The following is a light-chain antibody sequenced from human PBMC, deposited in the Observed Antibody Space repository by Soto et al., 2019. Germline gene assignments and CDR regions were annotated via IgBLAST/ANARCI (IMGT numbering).Light chain of an antibody. Sequence: DIQMTQSPSSLSASVGDRVTITCRASQSISSYLNWYQQKPGKAPKLLIYAASSLQSWVPSRFSGSESGTDFTLTISSLQPEDFATYYCQQSYSSPLTFGGGTKVEIK. CDR2: AAS. V-gene: IGKV1-39*01. J-gene: IGKJ4*01. CDR3: QQSYSSPLT. CDR1: QSISSY.